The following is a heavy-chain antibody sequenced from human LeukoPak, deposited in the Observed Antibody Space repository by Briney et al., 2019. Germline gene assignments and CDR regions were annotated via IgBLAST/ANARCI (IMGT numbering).Heavy chain of an antibody. CDR2: ISGSGGST. D-gene: IGHD6-13*01. J-gene: IGHJ4*02. Sequence: GGSLRLSCAASGFTFSSYAMSWVRQAPEKGLEWVSVISGSGGSTYYADSVKGRFTISRDNAKNSLYLQMNSLRAEDTAMYYCARVDSSSWYFDYWGQGTLVTVSS. V-gene: IGHV3-23*01. CDR3: ARVDSSSWYFDY. CDR1: GFTFSSYA.